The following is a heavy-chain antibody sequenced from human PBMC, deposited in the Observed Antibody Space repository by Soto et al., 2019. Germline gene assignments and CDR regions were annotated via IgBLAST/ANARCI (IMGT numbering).Heavy chain of an antibody. J-gene: IGHJ5*02. Sequence: GGSLRLSCAASGFTFSSYAMSWVRQAPGKGLEWVSAISGSGGSTYYADSVKGRFTISRDNSKNTLYLQMNSLRAEDTAVYYCAKDGTHSSGWYVVNWFDPWGQGTLVTVSS. V-gene: IGHV3-23*01. D-gene: IGHD6-19*01. CDR3: AKDGTHSSGWYVVNWFDP. CDR2: ISGSGGST. CDR1: GFTFSSYA.